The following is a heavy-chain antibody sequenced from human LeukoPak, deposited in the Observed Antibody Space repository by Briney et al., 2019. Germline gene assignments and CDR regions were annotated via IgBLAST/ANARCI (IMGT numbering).Heavy chain of an antibody. CDR3: ARGTNSNMPLDYYYYVMDV. D-gene: IGHD4-11*01. CDR2: NSAYNGNT. J-gene: IGHJ6*03. Sequence: ASVSVSCMASGYTFLRQGISRLRLAPGHGREWTGWNSAYNGNTNYAQKLQGRVTMTTDTSASTAHMELRSLRSDDTAVYYCARGTNSNMPLDYYYYVMDVWGKGTTVTVSS. V-gene: IGHV1-18*01. CDR1: GYTFLRQG.